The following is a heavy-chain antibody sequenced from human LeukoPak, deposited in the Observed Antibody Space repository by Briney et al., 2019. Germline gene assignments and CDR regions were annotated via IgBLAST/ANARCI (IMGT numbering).Heavy chain of an antibody. CDR3: ARKLRLGGNWFDP. D-gene: IGHD1-26*01. Sequence: SVKVSCKTSGGTFTSYAITWVRQAPGQGLEWMGKIIPISGTTNYAQKFQSRVTFTADESTSTAYMELSSLRSEDTALYYCARKLRLGGNWFDPWGQGTLLTVSS. J-gene: IGHJ5*02. CDR1: GGTFTSYA. V-gene: IGHV1-69*15. CDR2: IIPISGTT.